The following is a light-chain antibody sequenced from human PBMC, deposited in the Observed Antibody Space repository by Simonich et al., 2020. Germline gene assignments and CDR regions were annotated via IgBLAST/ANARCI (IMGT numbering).Light chain of an antibody. CDR1: QGISHY. J-gene: IGKJ1*01. CDR3: QKYNSAPWT. CDR2: AAS. Sequence: DIQMTQSPSSLSASVGDRVTITCRASQGISHYLAWYQQKPGKVPKLLIDAASTLQSGVPSRFSGSGSGTDFTLTISSLQPEDVATYYCQKYNSAPWTFGQGTKVEIK. V-gene: IGKV1-27*01.